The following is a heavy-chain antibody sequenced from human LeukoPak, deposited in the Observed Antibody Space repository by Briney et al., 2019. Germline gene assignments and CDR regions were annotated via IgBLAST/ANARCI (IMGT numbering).Heavy chain of an antibody. CDR2: IYSGGST. D-gene: IGHD6-13*01. Sequence: GGSLRLSCAASGFTFSSYSMNWVRQAPGKGLEWVSVIYSGGSTYYADSVKGRFTISRDNSKNTLYLQMNSLRAEDTAVYYCARYQQQLDYFDYWGQGTLVTVSS. J-gene: IGHJ4*02. CDR3: ARYQQQLDYFDY. V-gene: IGHV3-53*01. CDR1: GFTFSSYS.